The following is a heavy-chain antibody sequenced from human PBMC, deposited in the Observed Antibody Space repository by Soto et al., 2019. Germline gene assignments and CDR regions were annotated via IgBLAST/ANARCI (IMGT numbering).Heavy chain of an antibody. V-gene: IGHV5-51*03. CDR3: ASRIAAAGTSETLLFDY. Sequence: EVQLVQSGAEVKKPGESLKISCKGSGYSFTSYWIGWVRQMPGKGLEWMGIIYPGDSDTRYSPSFQGQVTISADKSISTAYLQWSSLKASDTAMYYCASRIAAAGTSETLLFDYWGQGTLVTVSS. CDR1: GYSFTSYW. CDR2: IYPGDSDT. J-gene: IGHJ4*02. D-gene: IGHD6-13*01.